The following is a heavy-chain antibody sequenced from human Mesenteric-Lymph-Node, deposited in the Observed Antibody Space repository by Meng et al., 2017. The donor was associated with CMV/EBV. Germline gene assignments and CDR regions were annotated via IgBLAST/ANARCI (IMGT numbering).Heavy chain of an antibody. J-gene: IGHJ6*02. CDR3: AKLYISFYSYHGMDV. D-gene: IGHD2-2*02. CDR1: GGSFSGYY. V-gene: IGHV4-34*01. CDR2: INYSGST. Sequence: GSLRLSCAVYGGSFSGYYWSWIRQPPGKGLEWVGEINYSGSTNYNPSLKSRVTISIDRSKNEFSLELTSVAAADTAVYFCAKLYISFYSYHGMDVWGQGTTVTVSS.